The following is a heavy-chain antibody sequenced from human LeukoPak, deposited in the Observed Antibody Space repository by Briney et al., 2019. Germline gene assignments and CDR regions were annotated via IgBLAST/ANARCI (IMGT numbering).Heavy chain of an antibody. Sequence: SVKVSCKASGGTFSSSAISWVRQAPGQGLEWMGGIIPIFGTANYAQKFQGRVTITADESTSTAYMELSSLRSEDTAVYYCARERSPNGAYIFDYWGQGTLVTVSS. V-gene: IGHV1-69*13. J-gene: IGHJ4*02. D-gene: IGHD4-17*01. CDR2: IIPIFGTA. CDR3: ARERSPNGAYIFDY. CDR1: GGTFSSSA.